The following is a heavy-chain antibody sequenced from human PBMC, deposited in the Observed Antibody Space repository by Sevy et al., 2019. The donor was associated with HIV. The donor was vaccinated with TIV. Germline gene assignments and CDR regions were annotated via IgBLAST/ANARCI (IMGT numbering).Heavy chain of an antibody. V-gene: IGHV6-1*01. CDR3: ARDPYCSGGSSYFKGLYYYYYGMDV. D-gene: IGHD2-15*01. CDR1: GDSVSSNSAA. Sequence: KQSQTLSLTCAISGDSVSSNSAAWNWIRQSPSRGLEWLGRTCYRSKWYNDYAVSVKSRITINPDTSKNQFSLQLNSVTPEDTAVYYCARDPYCSGGSSYFKGLYYYYYGMDVWGQRTTVTVSS. J-gene: IGHJ6*02. CDR2: TCYRSKWYN.